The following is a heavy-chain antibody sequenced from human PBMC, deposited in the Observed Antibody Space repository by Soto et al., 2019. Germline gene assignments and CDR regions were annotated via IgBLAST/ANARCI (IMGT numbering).Heavy chain of an antibody. CDR2: ISYDGSNK. Sequence: GGSLRLSCAASGFTFSSYGMHWVRQAPGKGLEWVAGISYDGSNKYYVDSVKGRFTISRDNSKNTLYLQMNSLRAEDTAVYYCAKDRPRVQLLYYFDYWGQGTPVTVSS. J-gene: IGHJ4*02. CDR1: GFTFSSYG. V-gene: IGHV3-30*18. CDR3: AKDRPRVQLLYYFDY. D-gene: IGHD1-1*01.